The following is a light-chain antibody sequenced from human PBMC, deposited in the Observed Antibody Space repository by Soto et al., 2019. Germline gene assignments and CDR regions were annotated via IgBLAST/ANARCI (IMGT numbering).Light chain of an antibody. Sequence: DIQLTQSPSFLSASVGDRVTITCRASQGISNYLAWYQQKPGKAPKLLIYAASTLQRGVASRFSGSGSGTELTLPISSLEAEDFASYCCQQLNSYPLPFGGGTKVQIK. CDR2: AAS. V-gene: IGKV1-9*01. CDR1: QGISNY. CDR3: QQLNSYPLP. J-gene: IGKJ4*01.